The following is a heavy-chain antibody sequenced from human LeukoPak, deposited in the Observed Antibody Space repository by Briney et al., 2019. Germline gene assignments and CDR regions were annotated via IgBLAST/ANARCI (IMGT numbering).Heavy chain of an antibody. CDR1: GVSISSYY. Sequence: SETLSLTCTVSGVSISSYYWSWIRQPPGKGLEWIGYIYYSGSTNYNPSLKSRVTISVDTSKNQFSLKLSSVTAADTAVYYCARASVLLWFGFDPWGQGTLVTVSS. D-gene: IGHD3-10*01. CDR2: IYYSGST. V-gene: IGHV4-59*01. CDR3: ARASVLLWFGFDP. J-gene: IGHJ5*02.